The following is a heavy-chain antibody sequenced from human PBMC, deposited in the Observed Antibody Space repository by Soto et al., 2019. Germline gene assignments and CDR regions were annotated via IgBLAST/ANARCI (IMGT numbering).Heavy chain of an antibody. CDR1: GYTLTELS. V-gene: IGHV1-24*01. D-gene: IGHD3-22*01. Sequence: ASVKVSCKVSGYTLTELSMHWVRQAPGKGLEWMGGFDPEDGETIYAQKFQGRVTMTEDTSTDTAYMELSSLRSEDTAVYYCATAGYYDSCGFTFDYWGQGALVTVSS. CDR2: FDPEDGET. J-gene: IGHJ4*02. CDR3: ATAGYYDSCGFTFDY.